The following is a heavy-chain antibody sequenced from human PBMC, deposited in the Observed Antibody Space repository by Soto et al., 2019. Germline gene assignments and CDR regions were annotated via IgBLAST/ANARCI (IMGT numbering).Heavy chain of an antibody. CDR1: GFTFSNAW. V-gene: IGHV3-15*01. J-gene: IGHJ4*02. CDR2: IKSKTDGGTT. CDR3: TTFNHDSRSWYNPLGDY. Sequence: EVQLVESGGGLVKPGGSLRLSCAASGFTFSNAWMSWVRQAPGKGLEWVGRIKSKTDGGTTDYAAPVKGRFTISRDDSKNTLYLQMNSLKTEDTAVYYCTTFNHDSRSWYNPLGDYWGQGPLVTVSS. D-gene: IGHD6-13*01.